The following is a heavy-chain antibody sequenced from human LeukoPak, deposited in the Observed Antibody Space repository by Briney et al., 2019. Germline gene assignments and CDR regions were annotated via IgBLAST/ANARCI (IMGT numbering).Heavy chain of an antibody. J-gene: IGHJ4*02. CDR2: INPNSGDT. V-gene: IGHV1-2*06. CDR3: ARDYCSSTSCLFDY. D-gene: IGHD2-2*01. Sequence: GASVKVSCKASGYTFTGYHMHWVRQAPVQGLEWMGRINPNSGDTNNAQKFQGRVTMTRDTSISTAYMDLSRLTSDDTAVYYCARDYCSSTSCLFDYWGQGTLVTVSS. CDR1: GYTFTGYH.